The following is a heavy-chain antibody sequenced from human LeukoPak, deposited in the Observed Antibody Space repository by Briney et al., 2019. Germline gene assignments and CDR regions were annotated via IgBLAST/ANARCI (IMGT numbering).Heavy chain of an antibody. V-gene: IGHV3-53*01. Sequence: GGSLRLSCAASGFSVSTRDMNWVRQAPGKGLEWVSVFYIGGGTYHADSVKGRFTISRDNAKNSLYLQMNSLRDEDTAVYYCARDLDSRFDYWGQGTLVTVSS. CDR1: GFSVSTRD. CDR3: ARDLDSRFDY. J-gene: IGHJ4*02. CDR2: FYIGGGT.